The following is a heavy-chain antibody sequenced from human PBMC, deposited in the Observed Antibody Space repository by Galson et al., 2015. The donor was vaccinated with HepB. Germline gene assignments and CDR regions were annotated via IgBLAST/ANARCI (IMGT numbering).Heavy chain of an antibody. Sequence: SVKVSCKASGFTFTSSAVQWVRQARGQRLEWIGWIVVGSGNTNYAQKFQERVTITRDMSTSTAYMELSSLRSEDTAVYYCAAGRWDFYWYFDLWGRGTLVTVSS. V-gene: IGHV1-58*01. CDR3: AAGRWDFYWYFDL. D-gene: IGHD1-26*01. CDR2: IVVGSGNT. CDR1: GFTFTSSA. J-gene: IGHJ2*01.